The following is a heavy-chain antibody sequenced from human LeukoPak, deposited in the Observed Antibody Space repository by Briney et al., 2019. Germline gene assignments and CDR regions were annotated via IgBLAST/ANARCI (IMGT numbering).Heavy chain of an antibody. Sequence: GGPLRLSCVASGFNFINYWLSWVRQAPGKGLEWVANIKQDGSDKYYVDSVKGRFTISRDNAKNSLYLQMNSLRAEDTAVYYCARAPATNEWRCMDYWGQGTLVTVSS. CDR2: IKQDGSDK. V-gene: IGHV3-7*01. D-gene: IGHD2-8*02. CDR3: ARAPATNEWRCMDY. J-gene: IGHJ4*02. CDR1: GFNFINYW.